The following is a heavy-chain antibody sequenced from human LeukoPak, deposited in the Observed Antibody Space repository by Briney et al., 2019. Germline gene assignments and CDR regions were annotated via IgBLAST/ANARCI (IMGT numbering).Heavy chain of an antibody. CDR3: AREYSGYDAFDI. D-gene: IGHD5-12*01. CDR1: GGSISSYY. V-gene: IGHV4-59*12. Sequence: SETLSLTCTVSGGSISSYYWSWIRQPPGKGLEWIGYIYYSGSTNYNPSLKSRVTISVDTSKNQFSLKLSSVTAADTAMYYCAREYSGYDAFDIWGQGTMVTVSS. J-gene: IGHJ3*02. CDR2: IYYSGST.